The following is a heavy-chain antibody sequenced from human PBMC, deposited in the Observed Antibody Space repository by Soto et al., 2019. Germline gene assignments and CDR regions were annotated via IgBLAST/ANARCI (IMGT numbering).Heavy chain of an antibody. CDR1: GFTFNNAW. J-gene: IGHJ2*01. CDR2: IKTKTDGGTT. Sequence: EVQLVESGGGLVKPGGSLRLSCAASGFTFNNAWMNWVRQAPGKGLEWVGRIKTKTDGGTTDYAAPVKGRFTISRDDSKNTLYLQMNSLKTEDTAVYYCTTATPRSQWLVLEPLSYGYFDLWGRGTLVTVSS. D-gene: IGHD6-19*01. CDR3: TTATPRSQWLVLEPLSYGYFDL. V-gene: IGHV3-15*07.